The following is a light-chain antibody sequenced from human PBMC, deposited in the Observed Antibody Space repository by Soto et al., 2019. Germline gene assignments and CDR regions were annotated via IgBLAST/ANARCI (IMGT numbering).Light chain of an antibody. CDR2: AAS. CDR3: QLGAT. V-gene: IGKV1-39*01. J-gene: IGKJ5*01. Sequence: DIQMTQSPSSLSASVGDRLTITCRASESISSSLNWYQQKPGKAPKLLIYAASSLQSGDPLRFSGSGAATDFTLTSNSLLLQDVATYYCQLGATFGQGTRLE. CDR1: ESISSS.